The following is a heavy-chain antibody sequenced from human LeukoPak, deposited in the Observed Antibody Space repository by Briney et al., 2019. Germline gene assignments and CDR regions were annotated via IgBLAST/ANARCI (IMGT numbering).Heavy chain of an antibody. Sequence: ASVKVSCKASGYTFTGYYIHWVRQAPGQGLEWMGWLNPKSGGTNYAQNFQGRVTMTRDTIINTAYMELSRLRSGDTAVYYCARNDWNDPWFDPWGQGTLVTVSS. CDR2: LNPKSGGT. CDR1: GYTFTGYY. J-gene: IGHJ5*02. D-gene: IGHD1-1*01. V-gene: IGHV1-2*02. CDR3: ARNDWNDPWFDP.